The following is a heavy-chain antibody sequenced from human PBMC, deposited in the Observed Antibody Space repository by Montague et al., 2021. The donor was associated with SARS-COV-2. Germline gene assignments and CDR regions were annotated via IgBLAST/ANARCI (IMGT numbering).Heavy chain of an antibody. CDR1: VGSISRFS. J-gene: IGHJ4*02. Sequence: SETLSLTCTVSVGSISRFSWAWFRQPPVKGLEWIGYISPSCSTNYDPSLTSRVTMSVDTSKNQFSLKVNSVTAADTAVYYCARHYSATLPAVYWGQGTLVTVSS. D-gene: IGHD2-15*01. CDR3: ARHYSATLPAVY. CDR2: ISPSCST. V-gene: IGHV4-59*08.